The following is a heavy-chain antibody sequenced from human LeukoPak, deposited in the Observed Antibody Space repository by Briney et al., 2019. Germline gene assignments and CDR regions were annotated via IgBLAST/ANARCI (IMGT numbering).Heavy chain of an antibody. J-gene: IGHJ5*02. CDR1: GYTFTGDY. CDR3: ARDNSVGDTAWWFDP. CDR2: INPGGSWT. V-gene: IGHV1-46*01. D-gene: IGHD1-26*01. Sequence: ASVKVSCKASGYTFTGDYMYWVRQAPGQGLEWMGVINPGGSWTSYAQKFQGRVTMTRDMSTSTDYMELSSLRSEDTAVYYCARDNSVGDTAWWFDPWGQGTLVTVSS.